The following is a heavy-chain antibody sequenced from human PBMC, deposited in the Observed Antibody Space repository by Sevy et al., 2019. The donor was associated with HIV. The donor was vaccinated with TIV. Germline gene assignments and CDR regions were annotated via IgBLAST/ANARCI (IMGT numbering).Heavy chain of an antibody. Sequence: ASVKVSCKASGGTFSSYAISWVRQAPGQGLEWMGGIIPIFGTANYAQKFQGRVTITADESTSTAYMELSSLRSEDTAEYYLARDPKDNVVVPAAIREGNWNRYYYYGMDVRGQGTTVTVSS. D-gene: IGHD2-2*02. V-gene: IGHV1-69*13. CDR1: GGTFSSYA. CDR3: ARDPKDNVVVPAAIREGNWNRYYYYGMDV. CDR2: IIPIFGTA. J-gene: IGHJ6*02.